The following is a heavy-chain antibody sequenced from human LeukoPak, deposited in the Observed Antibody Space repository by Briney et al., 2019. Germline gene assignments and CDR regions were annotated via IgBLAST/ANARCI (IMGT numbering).Heavy chain of an antibody. CDR1: GFTFSSYA. V-gene: IGHV3-23*01. Sequence: TGGSLRLSCAASGFTFSSYAMSWVRQAPGKGLEWVSAISGSGGSTYYADSVKGRFPISRDNSKNTLYLQMNSPRAEDTAVYYCAKDYSGYDISYFDYWGQGTLVTVSS. J-gene: IGHJ4*02. CDR3: AKDYSGYDISYFDY. CDR2: ISGSGGST. D-gene: IGHD5-12*01.